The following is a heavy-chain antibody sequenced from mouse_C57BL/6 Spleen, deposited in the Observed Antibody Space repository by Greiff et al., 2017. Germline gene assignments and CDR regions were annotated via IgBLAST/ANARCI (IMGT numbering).Heavy chain of an antibody. CDR3: VRATMVTSFDY. D-gene: IGHD2-13*01. Sequence: EVQLVESGGGLVQPKGSLKLSCAASGFTFNTYAMYWVRQAPGTGLEWVARIRSKSSHYSTYYADSVKDRFTISRDDSQSMLYLQMNNLKTEDTAMYYCVRATMVTSFDYWGQGTTLTVSS. CDR1: GFTFNTYA. V-gene: IGHV10-3*01. CDR2: IRSKSSHYST. J-gene: IGHJ2*01.